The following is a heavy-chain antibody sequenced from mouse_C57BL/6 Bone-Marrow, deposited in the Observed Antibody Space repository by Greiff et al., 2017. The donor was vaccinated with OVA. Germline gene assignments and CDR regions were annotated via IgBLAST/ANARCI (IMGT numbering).Heavy chain of an antibody. D-gene: IGHD2-1*01. J-gene: IGHJ2*01. V-gene: IGHV14-1*01. CDR1: GFNIKDYY. CDR2: IDPEDGDT. Sequence: EVKLQESGAELVRPGASVTLSCTASGFNIKDYYMHWVKQRPEQGLEWIGRIDPEDGDTEYAPKFQGKSTRNADTSSNTAYLQLSSLTSEDTAVYYCTTCNYYFDYWGQGTTLTVSS. CDR3: TTCNYYFDY.